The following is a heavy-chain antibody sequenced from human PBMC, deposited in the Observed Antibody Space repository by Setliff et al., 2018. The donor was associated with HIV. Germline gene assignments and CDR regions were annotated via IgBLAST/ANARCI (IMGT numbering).Heavy chain of an antibody. CDR1: GGSISSSSYY. CDR3: ASVYSSSSRPYFDY. CDR2: IYYSGST. J-gene: IGHJ4*02. D-gene: IGHD6-6*01. Sequence: ASETLSLTCTVSGGSISSSSYYWGWIRQPPGKGLEWIGSIYYSGSTYYNPSLKSRVTISVDTSKNQFSLKLSSVTAADTAVYYCASVYSSSSRPYFDYWGQGTLVTVS. V-gene: IGHV4-39*07.